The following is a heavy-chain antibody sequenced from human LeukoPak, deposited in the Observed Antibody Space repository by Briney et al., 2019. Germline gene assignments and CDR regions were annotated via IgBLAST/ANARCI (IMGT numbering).Heavy chain of an antibody. CDR1: GFTFSSYA. CDR3: ARPRGYSGYDYGY. J-gene: IGHJ4*02. Sequence: GGSLRLSCAASGFTFSSYAMHWVRQAPGKGLEYVSAISSNGGSTYYANSVKGRFTISRDNSKNTLYLQMGSLRAEDMAVYYCARPRGYSGYDYGYWGQGTLVTVSS. D-gene: IGHD5-12*01. CDR2: ISSNGGST. V-gene: IGHV3-64*01.